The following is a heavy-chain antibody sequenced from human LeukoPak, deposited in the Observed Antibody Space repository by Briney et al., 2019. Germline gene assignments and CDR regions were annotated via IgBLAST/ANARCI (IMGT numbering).Heavy chain of an antibody. J-gene: IGHJ6*02. Sequence: GGSLRLSCAASGFTFSSYAMHWVRQAPGKGLEYVSAISSNGGSTYYANSVKGRFTISRDNSKNTLYLQMGSLRAEDMAVYYCARGDSGSYYYYGIDVWGQGTTVTVSS. CDR1: GFTFSSYA. CDR3: ARGDSGSYYYYGIDV. D-gene: IGHD1-26*01. CDR2: ISSNGGST. V-gene: IGHV3-64*01.